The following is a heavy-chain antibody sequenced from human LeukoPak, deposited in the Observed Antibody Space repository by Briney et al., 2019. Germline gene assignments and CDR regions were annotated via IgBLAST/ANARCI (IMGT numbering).Heavy chain of an antibody. J-gene: IGHJ4*02. V-gene: IGHV3-30*02. CDR3: AKDLKAAILFDY. Sequence: QPGGSLRLSCAASGFTFSSYGMHWVRQAPGKGLERVAFIRYDGSNKYYADSVKGRFTISRDNSKNTLYLQMNSLRAEDTAVYYCAKDLKAAILFDYWGQGTLVTVSS. CDR1: GFTFSSYG. CDR2: IRYDGSNK. D-gene: IGHD2-2*01.